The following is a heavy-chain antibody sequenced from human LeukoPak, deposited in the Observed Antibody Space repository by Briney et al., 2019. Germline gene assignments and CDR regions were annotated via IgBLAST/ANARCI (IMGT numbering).Heavy chain of an antibody. CDR1: GFGFGDHG. V-gene: IGHV3-20*04. CDR3: ARAPITSPFYFDH. J-gene: IGHJ4*02. D-gene: IGHD2-2*01. Sequence: AGGSLRLSCSASGFGFGDHGMSWVRQVPGKGLEWFSGINWSGGSTGYADPVRGRFTISRDNAKNSLYLQMDSLTAEDTALYYCARAPITSPFYFDHWGQGTLVTVSS. CDR2: INWSGGST.